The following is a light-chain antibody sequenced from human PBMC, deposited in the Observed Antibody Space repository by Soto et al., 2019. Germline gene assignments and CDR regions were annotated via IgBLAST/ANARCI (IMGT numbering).Light chain of an antibody. CDR2: GAS. CDR1: QSVSSSY. V-gene: IGKV3-20*01. CDR3: QQYGSSPWT. J-gene: IGKJ1*01. Sequence: EIVLTQSPGTLSLSQGEGATLSCRASQSVSSSYFAWYQQKPGQAPRLLIYGASSRATGIPDRFSGSGSGTDFPLTISRLEPEDFAVYYCQQYGSSPWTFGLGTKVETK.